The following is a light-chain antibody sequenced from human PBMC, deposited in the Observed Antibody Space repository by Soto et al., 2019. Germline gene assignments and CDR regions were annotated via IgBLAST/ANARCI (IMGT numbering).Light chain of an antibody. CDR2: DTS. J-gene: IGKJ1*01. Sequence: EIVLTQSPGTLSLSPGERATLSCRASQSVRDSYLAWYQQKPGQAPSLLIYDTSTRATGIPDRFIGSGSGTDFALTISRVEPKDFAMYFCQQYGSSPGTFGQGTKVEIK. V-gene: IGKV3-20*01. CDR3: QQYGSSPGT. CDR1: QSVRDSY.